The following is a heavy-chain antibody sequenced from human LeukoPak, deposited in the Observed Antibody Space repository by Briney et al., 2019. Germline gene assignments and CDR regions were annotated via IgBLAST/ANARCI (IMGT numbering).Heavy chain of an antibody. CDR1: GFTFSSYA. CDR2: ISGSGGST. J-gene: IGHJ4*02. CDR3: AKDQPSVTLWFGEFPFDY. D-gene: IGHD3-10*01. Sequence: PGGSLRLSCAASGFTFSSYAMSWVRQAPGKGPEWVSAISGSGGSTYYADSVKGRFTISRDNSKNTLYLQMNSLRAEDTAVYYCAKDQPSVTLWFGEFPFDYWGQGTLVTVSS. V-gene: IGHV3-23*01.